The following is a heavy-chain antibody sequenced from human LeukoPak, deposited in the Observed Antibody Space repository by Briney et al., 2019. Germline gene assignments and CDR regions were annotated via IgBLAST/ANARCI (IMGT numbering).Heavy chain of an antibody. V-gene: IGHV3-53*01. CDR1: GFTVSSNY. J-gene: IGHJ5*02. CDR2: IYSGGST. CDR3: ARQGLYRRWFDP. Sequence: GGSLRLSCAASGFTVSSNYMSWARQAPGKGLEWVSVIYSGGSTYYADSVKGRFTISRDNSKNTLYLQMNSLRAEDTAAYYCARQGLYRRWFDPWGQGTLVTVSS.